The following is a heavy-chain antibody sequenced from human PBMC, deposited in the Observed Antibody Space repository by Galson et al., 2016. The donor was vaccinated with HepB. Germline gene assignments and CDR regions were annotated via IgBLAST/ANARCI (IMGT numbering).Heavy chain of an antibody. CDR3: ATVSWFFDL. J-gene: IGHJ2*01. V-gene: IGHV1-24*01. Sequence: SVKVSCKVSGYTLIDLSMHWVRQAPGKGLEWMGGFDPEHGKTIYAQNFQGRVTMTDDTSTDTAYMELSSLTSEDTAVYYCATVSWFFDLWGRGTLVTVSS. CDR1: GYTLIDLS. CDR2: FDPEHGKT.